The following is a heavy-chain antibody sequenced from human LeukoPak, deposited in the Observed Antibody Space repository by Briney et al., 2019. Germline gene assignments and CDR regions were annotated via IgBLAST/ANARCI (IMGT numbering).Heavy chain of an antibody. J-gene: IGHJ4*02. CDR3: ACEEWELPSGNHN. Sequence: SVKVSCKASGGTFSSYAISWVRQAPGQGLEWLGGIIPIFGTANYAQKFQGRVTITADESTSTAYMELSSLRSEDTAVYYCACEEWELPSGNHNWGQGTLVTVSS. CDR2: IIPIFGTA. V-gene: IGHV1-69*13. CDR1: GGTFSSYA. D-gene: IGHD1-26*01.